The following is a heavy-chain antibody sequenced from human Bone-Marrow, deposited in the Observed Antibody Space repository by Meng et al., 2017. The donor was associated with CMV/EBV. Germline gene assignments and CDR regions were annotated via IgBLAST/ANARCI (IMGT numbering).Heavy chain of an antibody. CDR2: IYYSGST. CDR1: GGSISSSSYY. CDR3: ARGRLTFDY. V-gene: IGHV4-61*05. D-gene: IGHD3-9*01. J-gene: IGHJ4*02. Sequence: SETLSLTCTVSGGSISSSSYYWGWIRQPPGKGLEWIGYIYYSGSTNYNPSLKSRVTISVDTSKNQFSLKLSSVTAADTAVYYCARGRLTFDYWGQGTLVTVSS.